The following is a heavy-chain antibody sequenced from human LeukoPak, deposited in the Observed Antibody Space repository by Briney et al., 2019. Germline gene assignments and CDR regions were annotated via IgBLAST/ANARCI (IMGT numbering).Heavy chain of an antibody. D-gene: IGHD3-16*01. CDR3: ARGGVLKSVDY. CDR1: GGSISSSSYY. Sequence: SETLSLTCTVSGGSISSSSYYWGWIRQPPGKGLEWIGCIYYSGSTYYNPSLKSRVTISVDTSKNQFSLKLSSVTAADTAVYYCARGGVLKSVDYWGQGTLVAVSS. CDR2: IYYSGST. J-gene: IGHJ4*02. V-gene: IGHV4-39*07.